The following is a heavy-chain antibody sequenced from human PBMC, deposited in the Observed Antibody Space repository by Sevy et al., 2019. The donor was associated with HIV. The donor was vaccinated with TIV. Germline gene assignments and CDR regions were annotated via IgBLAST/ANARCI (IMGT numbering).Heavy chain of an antibody. V-gene: IGHV3-30*18. CDR1: GFTFSSYG. CDR2: ISYDGSNK. Sequence: GGSLRLSCAASGFTFSSYGMHWVRQAPGKGLEWVAVISYDGSNKYYADSVKGRFTISRDNSKNTLYLQMNSLRAEDTAVYYCAKNEGIYDYIWGSYRKTSAFDIWGQGTMVTVS. J-gene: IGHJ3*02. CDR3: AKNEGIYDYIWGSYRKTSAFDI. D-gene: IGHD3-16*02.